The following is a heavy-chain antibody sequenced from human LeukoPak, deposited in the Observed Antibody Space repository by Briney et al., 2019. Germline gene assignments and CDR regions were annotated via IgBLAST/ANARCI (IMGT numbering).Heavy chain of an antibody. V-gene: IGHV4-30-4*01. Sequence: PSETLSLTCTASGGSISRGDYYWSWIRQPPGKGLEWIGYIYYSGSTYYNPSLKSRVTISVDTSKNQFSLKLSSVTAADTAVYYCARSRYGPWFDPWGQGTLVTVSS. D-gene: IGHD4-17*01. CDR1: GGSISRGDYY. CDR3: ARSRYGPWFDP. J-gene: IGHJ5*02. CDR2: IYYSGST.